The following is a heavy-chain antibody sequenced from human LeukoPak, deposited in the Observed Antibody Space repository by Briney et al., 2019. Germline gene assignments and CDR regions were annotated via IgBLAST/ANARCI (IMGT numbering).Heavy chain of an antibody. V-gene: IGHV3-48*04. CDR1: GFTFSSYG. CDR2: ISSSSSTI. Sequence: PGVSLRLFCAASGFTFSSYGMNWVSQAPGKGLEGVSYISSSSSTIYYADSVKGRFTISRDNAKNSLYLQMNSLRAEDTAVYYCAELGITMIGGVWGKGTTVTISS. D-gene: IGHD3-10*02. CDR3: AELGITMIGGV. J-gene: IGHJ6*04.